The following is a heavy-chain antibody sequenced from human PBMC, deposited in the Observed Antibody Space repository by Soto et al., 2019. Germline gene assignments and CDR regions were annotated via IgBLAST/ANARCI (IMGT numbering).Heavy chain of an antibody. Sequence: PSETLSLTCTVSGGSISNGGYYWNWIRQHPGKGLEWIGYIYYSGRTFYNPSLKGRLSMSVDTSKNQFSLKLSSVTAADPAVYFCARGQITFYDNINGSPYNFDYWGQGTLVTVSS. CDR2: IYYSGRT. V-gene: IGHV4-31*03. J-gene: IGHJ4*02. CDR1: GGSISNGGYY. D-gene: IGHD3-22*01. CDR3: ARGQITFYDNINGSPYNFDY.